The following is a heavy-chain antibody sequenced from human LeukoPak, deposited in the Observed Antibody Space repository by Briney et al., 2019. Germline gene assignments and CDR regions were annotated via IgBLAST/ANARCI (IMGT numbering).Heavy chain of an antibody. CDR2: ISAYNGNT. D-gene: IGHD6-13*01. J-gene: IGHJ4*02. CDR3: ARGAFITAAGTGDY. CDR1: GYTFTSYG. V-gene: IGHV1-18*01. Sequence: ASVKVSCKASGYTFTSYGISWVRQAPGQGLEWMGWISAYNGNTNYAQKFQGRVTMTRDTSTSTVHMELSSLRSEDTAVYYCARGAFITAAGTGDYWGQGTLVTVSS.